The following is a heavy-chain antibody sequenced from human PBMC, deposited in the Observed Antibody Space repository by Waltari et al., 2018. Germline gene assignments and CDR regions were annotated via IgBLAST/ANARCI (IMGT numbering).Heavy chain of an antibody. CDR2: IHHTGVT. D-gene: IGHD1-1*01. V-gene: IGHV4-59*08. CDR3: AEWNDRGRYFGD. Sequence: QVPLQESGPGLVTPSDTLSLTCSVSSDSINNYFCNWIPQLPGKGLEWIGYIHHTGVTKGTHALTGRVTMSVDTSKRQSYRGWTSVTAADTAGYYCAEWNDRGRYFGDWGQGAPVTVSS. CDR1: SDSINNYF. J-gene: IGHJ4*02.